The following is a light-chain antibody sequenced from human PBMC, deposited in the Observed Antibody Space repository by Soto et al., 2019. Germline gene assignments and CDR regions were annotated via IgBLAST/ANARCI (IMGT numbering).Light chain of an antibody. V-gene: IGKV3-11*01. CDR3: QQRSKSIT. Sequence: TQSPATLSLKPGERATLSSRASQSVSSYLAWYQQKPGQAPRLLIYDASNRATGIPARFSGSGSGTDFTLTISSLEPEDFAVYSCQQRSKSITFGQGTRLEIK. CDR1: QSVSSY. CDR2: DAS. J-gene: IGKJ5*01.